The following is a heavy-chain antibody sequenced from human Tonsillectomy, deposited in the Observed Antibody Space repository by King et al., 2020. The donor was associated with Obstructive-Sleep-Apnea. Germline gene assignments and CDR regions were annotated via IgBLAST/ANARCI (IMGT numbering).Heavy chain of an antibody. CDR2: ISGSGGNT. CDR1: GFIFSSYA. Sequence: VQLVESGGGLVQPGGSLRLSCAASGFIFSSYAMSWVRQAPGKGLEWVSAISGSGGNTYYADSVKGRFTNSRDNSKNTLYLQMNSLRPEDTAVYHCADAPHCDGGSCFDPFDYWGQGTLVTVSS. J-gene: IGHJ4*02. D-gene: IGHD2-15*01. V-gene: IGHV3-23*04. CDR3: ADAPHCDGGSCFDPFDY.